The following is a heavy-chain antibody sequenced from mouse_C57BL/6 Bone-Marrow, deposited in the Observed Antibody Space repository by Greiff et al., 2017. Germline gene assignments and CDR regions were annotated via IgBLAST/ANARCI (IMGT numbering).Heavy chain of an antibody. Sequence: VQLQQPGAELVKPGASVKLSCKASGYTFTSYWMQWVKQRPGQGLEWIGEIDPSDSYTNYNQKFKGKATLTVDTSSSTAYMQLSSLTSEDSAVYCCAREDYYGSSSAWFAYWGQGTLVTVSA. D-gene: IGHD1-1*01. J-gene: IGHJ3*01. CDR3: AREDYYGSSSAWFAY. CDR2: IDPSDSYT. CDR1: GYTFTSYW. V-gene: IGHV1-50*01.